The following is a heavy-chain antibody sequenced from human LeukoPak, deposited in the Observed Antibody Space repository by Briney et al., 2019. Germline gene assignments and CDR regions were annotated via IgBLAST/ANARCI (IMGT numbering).Heavy chain of an antibody. CDR3: ARVSFYDSSGYYSGPGY. D-gene: IGHD3-22*01. CDR2: INPNSGGT. J-gene: IGHJ4*02. V-gene: IGHV1-2*02. Sequence: ASVKVSCKASGYTFTGYYMHWVRQAPGQGLEWMGWINPNSGGTNYAQKFQGRVTMTRDTSISTAYMELSRLRSDDTAVYYCARVSFYDSSGYYSGPGYWGQGTLVTVSS. CDR1: GYTFTGYY.